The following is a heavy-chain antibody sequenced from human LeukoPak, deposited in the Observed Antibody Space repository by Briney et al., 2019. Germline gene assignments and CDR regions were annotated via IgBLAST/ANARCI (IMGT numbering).Heavy chain of an antibody. Sequence: SVKVSCKASGGTFSCYAISWVRQAPGQGLEWMGRIIPILGIANYAQKFQGRVTITADKSTSTAYMELSSLRSEDTAVYYCARAPIVPAAGAQDWFDPWGQGTLVTVSS. D-gene: IGHD2-2*01. CDR3: ARAPIVPAAGAQDWFDP. CDR1: GGTFSCYA. V-gene: IGHV1-69*04. CDR2: IIPILGIA. J-gene: IGHJ5*02.